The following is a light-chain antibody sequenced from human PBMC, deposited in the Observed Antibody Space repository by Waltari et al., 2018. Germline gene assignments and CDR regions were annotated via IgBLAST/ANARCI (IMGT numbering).Light chain of an antibody. CDR1: QSVTSSY. CDR3: QQYGSSPPT. V-gene: IGKV3-20*01. Sequence: ELVLTQSPRTLSLSPGERVTLSCRASQSVTSSYLAWYQQKPGQAPTLLIYSASNRATGIPDRFSGSGSGTDFTLTISRLEPEDFAVYCCQQYGSSPPTFGQGTKVEIK. J-gene: IGKJ1*01. CDR2: SAS.